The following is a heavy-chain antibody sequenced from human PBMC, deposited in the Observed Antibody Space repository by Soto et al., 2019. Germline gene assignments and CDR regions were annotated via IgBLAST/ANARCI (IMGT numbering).Heavy chain of an antibody. CDR3: ARVRNLFNSSGQGAIDF. CDR1: GYTFTSYG. J-gene: IGHJ4*03. CDR2: ISAYNGNT. V-gene: IGHV1-18*01. D-gene: IGHD3-22*01. Sequence: ASVKVSCKASGYTFTSYGISWVRQAPGQGLEWMGWISAYNGNTNYAQKLQGRVTMTTDTSTSTAYMELRSLRSDDTAVYYCARVRNLFNSSGQGAIDFWAQGTLVTVFS.